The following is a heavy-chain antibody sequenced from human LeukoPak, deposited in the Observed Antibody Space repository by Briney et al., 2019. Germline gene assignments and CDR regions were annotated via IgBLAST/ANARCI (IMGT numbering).Heavy chain of an antibody. Sequence: GGSLRLSCAASGFTFRTYGMHWVRQAPGKGLEWVAVISFDGSHKYYAESVKGRFTISRDNSRNTLYLQMNSLRAEDTAVYYCAKEGDGYNYGGYYFDYWGQGTLVTVSS. CDR1: GFTFRTYG. CDR2: ISFDGSHK. J-gene: IGHJ4*02. V-gene: IGHV3-30*18. D-gene: IGHD5-24*01. CDR3: AKEGDGYNYGGYYFDY.